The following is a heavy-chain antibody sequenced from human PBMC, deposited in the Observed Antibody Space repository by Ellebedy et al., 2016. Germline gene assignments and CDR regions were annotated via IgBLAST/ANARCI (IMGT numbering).Heavy chain of an antibody. CDR2: ISRSSSYT. CDR1: GFTFSSYS. D-gene: IGHD1-20*01. V-gene: IGHV3-21*01. J-gene: IGHJ4*02. CDR3: ARDFFSVVTGTTGEFDY. Sequence: GESLKISCAASGFTFSSYSMNWVRQAPGKGLEWVSSISRSSSYTYYADSVKGRFTISRDNAKNSLYLQMNSLRAEETAVYYCARDFFSVVTGTTGEFDYWGQGTLVTVSS.